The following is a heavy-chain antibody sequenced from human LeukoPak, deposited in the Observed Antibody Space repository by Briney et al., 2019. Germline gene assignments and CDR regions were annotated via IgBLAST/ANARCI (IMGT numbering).Heavy chain of an antibody. V-gene: IGHV4-61*01. CDR3: ARDGHTGYCSGGSCYPGAFDI. J-gene: IGHJ3*02. CDR2: IYYSGST. CDR1: GGSVSSGSYY. Sequence: SETLSLTCTVSGGSVSSGSYYWSWIRQPPGKGLEWIGYIYYSGSTNYNPSLKSRVTISVDTCKNQFSLKLSSVTAADTAVYYCARDGHTGYCSGGSCYPGAFDIWGQGTMVTVSS. D-gene: IGHD2-15*01.